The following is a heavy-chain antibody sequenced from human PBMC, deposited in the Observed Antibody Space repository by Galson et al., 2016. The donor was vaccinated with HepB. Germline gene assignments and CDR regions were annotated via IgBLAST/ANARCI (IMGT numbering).Heavy chain of an antibody. V-gene: IGHV3-15*01. CDR3: TTYYGNILTAYRWFDP. D-gene: IGHD3-9*01. CDR1: GFTFSDAW. CDR2: IKRKTDGGTT. J-gene: IGHJ5*02. Sequence: SCAASGFTFSDAWMNWVRQAPGKGLEWVGRIKRKTDGGTTDYAAPVEGRFTISRDDSKNTLYLQMNNLKNEDTAVYYCTTYYGNILTAYRWFDPWGQGTLVTVSS.